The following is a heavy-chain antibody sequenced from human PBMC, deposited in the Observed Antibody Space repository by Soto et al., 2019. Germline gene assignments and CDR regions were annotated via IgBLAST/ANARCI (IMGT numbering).Heavy chain of an antibody. Sequence: QLQLQESGPGLVKPSETLSLTCSVSDDSINSDKYYWGWIRQPPGKGLEWIGSIYYRGNAYYNPSLHTRATISLDKSKSLFSLKLNSVTAADSAVYFCARLEGLATISYYFDFWGPGALVTVSS. J-gene: IGHJ4*02. CDR2: IYYRGNA. CDR1: DDSINSDKYY. CDR3: ARLEGLATISYYFDF. V-gene: IGHV4-39*01. D-gene: IGHD3-9*01.